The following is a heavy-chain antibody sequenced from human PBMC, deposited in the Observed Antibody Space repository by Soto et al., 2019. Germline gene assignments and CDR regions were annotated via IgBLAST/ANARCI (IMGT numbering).Heavy chain of an antibody. CDR3: AREDMEYQLPYYYYGMDV. Sequence: GGSLRLSCAASGFTFSSYSMNWVRQAPGKGLEWVSYISSSSSTIYYADSVKGRFTISRDNAKNSLYLQMNSLRDEDTAVYYCAREDMEYQLPYYYYGMDVWGQGTTVTVSS. CDR2: ISSSSSTI. D-gene: IGHD2-2*01. V-gene: IGHV3-48*02. CDR1: GFTFSSYS. J-gene: IGHJ6*02.